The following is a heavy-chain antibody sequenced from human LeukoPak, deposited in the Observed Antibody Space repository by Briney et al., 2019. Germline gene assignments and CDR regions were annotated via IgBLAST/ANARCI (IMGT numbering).Heavy chain of an antibody. CDR2: ISYDGNSR. D-gene: IGHD2-21*02. CDR1: GFTFSTYA. V-gene: IGHV3-30-3*01. Sequence: GGSLRLSCAASGFTFSTYAMQWVRQAPGKGLEWVAVISYDGNSRYYADSVKGRFTISRDNSKNTLYLQMNSLRPEDTAVYYCARSTCGGDCASHPSIYFDCWGQGTLVTVSS. CDR3: ARSTCGGDCASHPSIYFDC. J-gene: IGHJ4*02.